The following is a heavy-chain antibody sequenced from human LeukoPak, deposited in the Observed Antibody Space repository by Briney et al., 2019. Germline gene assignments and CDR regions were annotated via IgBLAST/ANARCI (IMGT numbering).Heavy chain of an antibody. V-gene: IGHV3-21*04. J-gene: IGHJ4*02. D-gene: IGHD1-26*01. CDR2: ISYTGTYI. Sequence: GGSLRLSCAAYAFSLSAYNMNWVRQAPGKGLEWVSSISYTGTYIYYADSVKGRFTISRDNAQNSLYLQMNRLRAEDTAIYYCVRDRGTYRPIDYWGQGTLVTVSS. CDR1: AFSLSAYN. CDR3: VRDRGTYRPIDY.